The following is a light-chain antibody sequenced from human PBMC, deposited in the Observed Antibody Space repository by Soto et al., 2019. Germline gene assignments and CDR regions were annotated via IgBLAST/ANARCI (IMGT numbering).Light chain of an antibody. CDR3: QQYNSYWT. CDR1: QSINSW. CDR2: KAS. V-gene: IGKV1-5*03. Sequence: DIQMTQSPSTLSASVGDRVIITCRASQSINSWLAWYQQKPGKAPKLLIYKASSLESGVPSRFSGSGSGTEFTLTISSLQPDDFANYYCQQYNSYWTFGQGTKVEVK. J-gene: IGKJ1*01.